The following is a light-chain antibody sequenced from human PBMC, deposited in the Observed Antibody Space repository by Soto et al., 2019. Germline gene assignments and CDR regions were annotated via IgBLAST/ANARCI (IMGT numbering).Light chain of an antibody. CDR1: QSPSGY. V-gene: IGKV3-11*01. J-gene: IGKJ1*01. Sequence: EIVLTQSPATLSLSPGERATLSCRASQSPSGYLAWYQQRPGQAPRLLIYDASSRANGIPARFTGSGSGTDFSLTISSLEPEDFAVYYCQLGNTWPTFGQGTRVDIK. CDR2: DAS. CDR3: QLGNTWPT.